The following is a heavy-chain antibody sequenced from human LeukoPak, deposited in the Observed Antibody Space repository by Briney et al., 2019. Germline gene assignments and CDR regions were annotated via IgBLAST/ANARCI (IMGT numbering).Heavy chain of an antibody. CDR2: INHSGST. J-gene: IGHJ6*02. D-gene: IGHD6-13*01. V-gene: IGHV4-34*01. CDR1: GGSFSGYY. CDR3: ARGVAAGTYYYGMDV. Sequence: SETLSLTCAVYGGSFSGYYWSWIRQPPGKGLEWIGEINHSGSTDYNPSLESRVTISVDTSKNQFSLKLSSVTAADTAVYYCARGVAAGTYYYGMDVWGQGTTVTVSS.